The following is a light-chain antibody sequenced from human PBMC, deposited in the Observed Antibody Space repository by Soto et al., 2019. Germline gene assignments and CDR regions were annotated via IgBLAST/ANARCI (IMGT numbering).Light chain of an antibody. V-gene: IGKV3-20*01. CDR3: QQYGSSPPDLT. Sequence: EIVLTQSPGTLSLSPGERATLSCRASQSVSSSYLAWYQQKPGQAPRLLIYGASSRATGIPDRFSGSGSGTDFTLTISRLEPEDFAVYYCQQYGSSPPDLTFGGGTKVESK. CDR1: QSVSSSY. J-gene: IGKJ4*01. CDR2: GAS.